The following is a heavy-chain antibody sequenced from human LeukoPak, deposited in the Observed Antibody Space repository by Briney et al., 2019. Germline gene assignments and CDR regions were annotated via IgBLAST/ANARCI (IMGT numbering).Heavy chain of an antibody. CDR2: ISYDGSNK. J-gene: IGHJ6*02. V-gene: IGHV3-30*03. Sequence: GGSLRLSCAASGFTFSSYGMHWVRQAPGKGLEWVAVISYDGSNKYYADSVKGRFTISRDNSKNTLYLQMNSLRAEDTAVYYCARGLQLLMYGMDVWGQGTTVTVSS. CDR3: ARGLQLLMYGMDV. CDR1: GFTFSSYG. D-gene: IGHD2-2*01.